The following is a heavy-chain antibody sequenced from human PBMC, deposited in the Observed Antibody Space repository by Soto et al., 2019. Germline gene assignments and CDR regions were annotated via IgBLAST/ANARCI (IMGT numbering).Heavy chain of an antibody. CDR2: ISSDSTI. CDR1: GFTFSNYS. V-gene: IGHV3-48*01. Sequence: EVQLVVSGGGLVQPGGSLRLSCAASGFTFSNYSMNWVRQAPGKGLEWVSYISSDSTIYYADSVKGRLPISRDNAKNSLYLQMNSLRAEDTAVYYCAREPQWLHWFDPWGQGTLVTVSS. CDR3: AREPQWLHWFDP. J-gene: IGHJ5*02. D-gene: IGHD6-19*01.